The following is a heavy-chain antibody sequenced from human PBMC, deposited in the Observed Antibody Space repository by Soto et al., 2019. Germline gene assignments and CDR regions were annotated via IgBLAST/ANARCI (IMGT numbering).Heavy chain of an antibody. D-gene: IGHD3-10*01. CDR3: ARAITMVRGVNYYGMDV. CDR2: IYYSGST. Sequence: AWETLSLTCTVSGGSISSYYWSWIRQPPGKGLEWIGYIYYSGSTNYNPSLKSRVTISVDTSKNQFSLKLSSVTAADTAVYYCARAITMVRGVNYYGMDVWGQGTTVTVSS. J-gene: IGHJ6*02. V-gene: IGHV4-59*01. CDR1: GGSISSYY.